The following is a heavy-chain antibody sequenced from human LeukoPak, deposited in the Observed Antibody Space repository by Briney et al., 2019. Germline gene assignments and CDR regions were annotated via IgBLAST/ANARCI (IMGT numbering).Heavy chain of an antibody. V-gene: IGHV4-39*07. CDR3: ASDSSGYYQFDY. CDR2: IYYSGST. J-gene: IGHJ4*02. D-gene: IGHD3-22*01. CDR1: GGSISSSSYY. Sequence: SETLSLTCTVSGGSISSSSYYWGWIRQPPGKGLEWIGSIYYSGSTYYNPSLKSRVTISVDTSKNQFSLNLSSVTAADTAVYYCASDSSGYYQFDYWGQGTLVTASS.